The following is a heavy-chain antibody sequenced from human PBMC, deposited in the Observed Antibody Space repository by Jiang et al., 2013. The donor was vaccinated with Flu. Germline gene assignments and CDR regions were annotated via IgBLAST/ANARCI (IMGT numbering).Heavy chain of an antibody. CDR1: GFTFSNYD. D-gene: IGHD3-9*01. CDR2: IGGSSHRT. V-gene: IGHV3-23*01. Sequence: QLLESGGGLVQPGGSLRLSCAASGFTFSNYDMNWVRQAPGEGLEWVSGIGGSSHRTDYADSVKGRFTVSRDNSKNTVYLQMNSLRAEDTAVYLCARAAGGYGILTAYSYWGQGTLVTVSS. CDR3: ARAAGGYGILTAYSY. J-gene: IGHJ4*02.